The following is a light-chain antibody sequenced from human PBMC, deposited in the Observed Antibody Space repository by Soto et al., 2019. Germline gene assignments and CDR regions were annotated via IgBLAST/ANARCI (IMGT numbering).Light chain of an antibody. CDR3: QQYNSLVT. CDR1: QSISSW. V-gene: IGKV1-5*01. CDR2: DAS. J-gene: IGKJ2*01. Sequence: DIQMTQSPSTLSASVGDRVTITCRASQSISSWLAWYQQKPGEAPKLLIYDASSLESGVPSRFSGSGSGTEFTLTISSLQPDDFAPYYCQQYNSLVTFGQGTKLEIK.